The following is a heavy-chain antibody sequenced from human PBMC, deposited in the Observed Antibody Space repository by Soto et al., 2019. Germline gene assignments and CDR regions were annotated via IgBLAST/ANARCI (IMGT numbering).Heavy chain of an antibody. CDR1: GFTFTNYA. D-gene: IGHD3-3*01. CDR3: AKVIQKDDSPVLRFLEWLFSPFDY. CDR2: ISGSGGST. J-gene: IGHJ4*02. V-gene: IGHV3-23*01. Sequence: EVQLLESGGGLVQPGGSLRLSCAASGFTFTNYAMSWVRQAPGKGPEWVSAISGSGGSTYYAGSVKGRLTISRDNSKNTVYLQMNSLRAEDTAVYYCAKVIQKDDSPVLRFLEWLFSPFDYWGQGTLVTVSS.